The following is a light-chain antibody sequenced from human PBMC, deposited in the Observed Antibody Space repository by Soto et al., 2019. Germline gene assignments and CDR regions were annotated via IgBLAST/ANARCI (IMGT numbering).Light chain of an antibody. CDR1: SSDVGGHNY. V-gene: IGLV2-8*01. J-gene: IGLJ3*02. CDR3: SSLAVYGNNVRIL. CDR2: EVT. Sequence: QSALPQPPSASGSPGQSVSISCTGTSSDVGGHNYVSWFQQHPGKAPKLMIYEVTKRPSGVPDRFSASKSGNTASLTVSGLQPEDEADYYCSSLAVYGNNVRILFGGGTKLTVL.